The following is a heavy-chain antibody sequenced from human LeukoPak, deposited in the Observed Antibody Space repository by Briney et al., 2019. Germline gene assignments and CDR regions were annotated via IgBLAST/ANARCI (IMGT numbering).Heavy chain of an antibody. CDR1: GGSISRTSYY. Sequence: SETLSLTCTVSGGSISRTSYYWGWIRQPPGKGLEWIGRIYTSGSTNYNPSLKSRLTMSADTSKNQFSLKLSSVTAADTAVYYCARETKFYYGMDVWGQGTTVTVSS. V-gene: IGHV4-39*07. CDR3: ARETKFYYGMDV. CDR2: IYTSGST. D-gene: IGHD1-1*01. J-gene: IGHJ6*02.